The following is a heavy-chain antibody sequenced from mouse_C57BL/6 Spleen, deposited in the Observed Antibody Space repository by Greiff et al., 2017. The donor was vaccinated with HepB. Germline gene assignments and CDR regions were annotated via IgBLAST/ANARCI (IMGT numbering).Heavy chain of an antibody. CDR3: TTCSSYVNYFDC. D-gene: IGHD1-1*01. J-gene: IGHJ2*01. Sequence: EVKLVESGAELVRPGASVKLSCTASGFNIKDDYMHWVKQRPEQGLEWIGWIDPENGDTEYASKFQGKATITADTSSNTPYLQLSSLTSEDTAVDYCTTCSSYVNYFDCWGQGTTLTVSS. CDR2: IDPENGDT. CDR1: GFNIKDDY. V-gene: IGHV14-4*01.